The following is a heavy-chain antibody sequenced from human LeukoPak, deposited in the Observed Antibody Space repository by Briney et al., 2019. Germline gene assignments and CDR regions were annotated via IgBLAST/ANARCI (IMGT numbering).Heavy chain of an antibody. CDR3: ARLASSSTHYYYYMDV. D-gene: IGHD6-6*01. Sequence: SETLSLTCTVSAGSISSFYWSWIRQPPGKGLEWIGFIYSNGSTNYNPSLKSRVTISVDTSKTQSSVKLSSVTAADTAVYYCARLASSSTHYYYYMDVWGKGTTVTVSS. V-gene: IGHV4-4*08. CDR2: IYSNGST. CDR1: AGSISSFY. J-gene: IGHJ6*03.